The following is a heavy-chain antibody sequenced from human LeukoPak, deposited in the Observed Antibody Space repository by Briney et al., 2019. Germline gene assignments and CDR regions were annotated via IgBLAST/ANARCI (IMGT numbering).Heavy chain of an antibody. V-gene: IGHV3-53*01. CDR1: GFTVSSNY. CDR2: IYSGGST. Sequence: GGSLRLSCAASGFTVSSNYMSWVRQAPGKGLEWVSVIYSGGSTYYADSVKGRFTISRDNSKNTLYLQMNSLRAEDTAVYYCAREIRTLWFGELYLCWFDPWGQGTLVTVSS. CDR3: AREIRTLWFGELYLCWFDP. J-gene: IGHJ5*02. D-gene: IGHD3-10*01.